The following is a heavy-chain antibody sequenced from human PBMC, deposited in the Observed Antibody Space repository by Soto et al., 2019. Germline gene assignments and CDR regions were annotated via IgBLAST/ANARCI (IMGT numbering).Heavy chain of an antibody. Sequence: QITLKESGPPLVKPTQTLTLTCTFSGFSLSTSGVGVGWIRQPPGKALEWLALIYWDDDKRYSPSLKSRLTISKDTSKNQVVLTMTNMDPVDTATYYCAHSLYDYVWGTNLFDPWGQGTLVTVSS. CDR1: GFSLSTSGVG. CDR2: IYWDDDK. CDR3: AHSLYDYVWGTNLFDP. J-gene: IGHJ5*02. V-gene: IGHV2-5*02. D-gene: IGHD3-16*01.